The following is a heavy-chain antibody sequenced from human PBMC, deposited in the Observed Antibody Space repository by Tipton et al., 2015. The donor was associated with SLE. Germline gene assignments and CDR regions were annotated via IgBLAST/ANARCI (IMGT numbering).Heavy chain of an antibody. CDR3: ARGSGGNSFDY. V-gene: IGHV1-69-2*01. D-gene: IGHD2-15*01. J-gene: IGHJ4*02. CDR1: GYTFTDYY. Sequence: QSGPEVKKPGATVKISCKISGYTFTDYYMHWVQQAPGKGLEWMGLVDPEDGETIYAEKFQGRVTITADTSTDTAYMELSSLKSDDTAVYFCARGSGGNSFDYWGQGTLVTVSS. CDR2: VDPEDGET.